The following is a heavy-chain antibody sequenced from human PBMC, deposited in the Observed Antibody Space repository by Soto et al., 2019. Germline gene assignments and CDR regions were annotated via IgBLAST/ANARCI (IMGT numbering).Heavy chain of an antibody. J-gene: IGHJ6*02. D-gene: IGHD3-10*01. CDR1: GYTFTSSP. Sequence: ASVKVSCKASGYTFTSSPIHWVRQAPGQRLEWMGWINAGNGNTKYSQKFQGRVTITRDTSASTAYMELSSLRSEDTAVYYCARGSYGFAYYYYGMDVWGQGTTVTVPS. CDR3: ARGSYGFAYYYYGMDV. V-gene: IGHV1-3*01. CDR2: INAGNGNT.